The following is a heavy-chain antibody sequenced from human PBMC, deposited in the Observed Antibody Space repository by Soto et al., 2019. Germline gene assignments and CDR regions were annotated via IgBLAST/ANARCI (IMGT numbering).Heavy chain of an antibody. J-gene: IGHJ4*02. V-gene: IGHV4-31*03. CDR1: GGSISSGGYY. D-gene: IGHD2-8*01. CDR2: IYYSGST. CDR3: ARTRSSSDCTNGVCYPTPFEY. Sequence: SETLSLTCTVSGGSISSGGYYWSWIRQHPGKGLEWIGYIYYSGSTYYNPSLKSRVTISVDTSKNQFSLKLSSVTAADTAVYYCARTRSSSDCTNGVCYPTPFEYWGQGTLVTVSS.